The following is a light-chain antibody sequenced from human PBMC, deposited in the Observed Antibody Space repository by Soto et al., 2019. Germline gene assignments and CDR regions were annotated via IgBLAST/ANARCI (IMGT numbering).Light chain of an antibody. CDR3: QAFSNWPFT. Sequence: EIVMTQSPATLSVSPGERATLSCRASQNVGSDLAWYQQKPGQAPRLLIYDASSRATGIPARFSGSGSGTEFTLTISNLQSEDFAVYYCQAFSNWPFTFGRGTKVDI. CDR1: QNVGSD. V-gene: IGKV3-15*01. J-gene: IGKJ3*01. CDR2: DAS.